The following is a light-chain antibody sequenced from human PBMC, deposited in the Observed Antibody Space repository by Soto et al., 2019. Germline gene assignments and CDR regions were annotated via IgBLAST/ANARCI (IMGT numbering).Light chain of an antibody. J-gene: IGLJ1*01. Sequence: QSVLTQPPSASGSPGQSVTITCTGTSSDVGAFNYVSWYQQHPGKAPKLIIFEINKRPSGAPDRFSGSKSGNTAPLTVSGLQAEDEAEYYCSSYAGSNIYVFGGGTKVTVL. CDR2: EIN. CDR1: SSDVGAFNY. CDR3: SSYAGSNIYV. V-gene: IGLV2-8*01.